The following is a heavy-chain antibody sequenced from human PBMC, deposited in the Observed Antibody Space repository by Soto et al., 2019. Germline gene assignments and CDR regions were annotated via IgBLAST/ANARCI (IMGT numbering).Heavy chain of an antibody. J-gene: IGHJ4*02. Sequence: QVQLVESGGGVVQPGRSLRLSCAASGFNFNTFALHWVRQAPGKGLEWVAVVSHDGTDKYYADSVKGRFAISRDNSENRLFLQMDSLRNEDTAVYYFARVFGSAWFGGHFDNWGQGALVTVSS. CDR3: ARVFGSAWFGGHFDN. CDR2: VSHDGTDK. CDR1: GFNFNTFA. D-gene: IGHD6-19*01. V-gene: IGHV3-30*09.